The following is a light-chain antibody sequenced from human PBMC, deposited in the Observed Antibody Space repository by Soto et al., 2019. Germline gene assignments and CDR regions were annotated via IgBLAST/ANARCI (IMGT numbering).Light chain of an antibody. CDR1: QSISRN. V-gene: IGKV3-15*01. CDR3: QEYNDWPLT. J-gene: IGKJ4*01. CDR2: GAS. Sequence: DIVVTQSPATLSMSPGERASLSCRASQSISRNLAWYQQKSGQAPRLLIYGASTRATGIPARFSGSGSGTEFTLTISGLQSEDFAVYYCQEYNDWPLTFGGGTKVDIK.